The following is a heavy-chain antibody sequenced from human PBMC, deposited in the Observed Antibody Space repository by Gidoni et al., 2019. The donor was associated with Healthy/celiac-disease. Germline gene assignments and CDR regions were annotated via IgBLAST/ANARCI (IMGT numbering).Heavy chain of an antibody. D-gene: IGHD6-13*01. J-gene: IGHJ4*02. CDR1: GFTFSSYG. V-gene: IGHV3-30*18. CDR2: ISYDGSNK. CDR3: AKDKYEAIAAAGFPEI. Sequence: QVQLVESGGGVVQPGRSLRLSCAASGFTFSSYGMHWVRQAPGKGLEWVAVISYDGSNKYYADSVKGRFTISRDNSKNTLYLQMNSLRAEDTAVYYCAKDKYEAIAAAGFPEIWGQGTLVTVSS.